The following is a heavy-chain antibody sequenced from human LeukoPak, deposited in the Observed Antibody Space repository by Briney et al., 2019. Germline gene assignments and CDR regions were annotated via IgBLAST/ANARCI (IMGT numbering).Heavy chain of an antibody. CDR1: GGSITSYY. J-gene: IGHJ3*02. CDR2: VFATGST. Sequence: SETLSLTCTVSGGSITSYYWRWLRQPAGKGVEWVGRVFATGSTNYNPSLKSRVTMSVDASRNQFSLKLSSVTAADTAVYYCARLIQAMGAFDIWGQGTMVTVSS. V-gene: IGHV4-4*07. D-gene: IGHD5-18*01. CDR3: ARLIQAMGAFDI.